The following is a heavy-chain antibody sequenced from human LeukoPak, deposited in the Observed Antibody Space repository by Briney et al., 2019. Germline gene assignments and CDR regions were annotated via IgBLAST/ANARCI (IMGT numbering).Heavy chain of an antibody. V-gene: IGHV3-53*01. CDR3: ARDTPHYYDSSGYII. D-gene: IGHD3-22*01. CDR1: GFTVGTYY. Sequence: GGSLRLSCAASGFTVGTYYMNWVRQAPGKGLEWVSILYSGETTYYADSVKGRFTISRDNSKNTLYLQMNSLRAEDTAVYYCARDTPHYYDSSGYIIWGQGTLVTVSS. CDR2: LYSGETT. J-gene: IGHJ4*02.